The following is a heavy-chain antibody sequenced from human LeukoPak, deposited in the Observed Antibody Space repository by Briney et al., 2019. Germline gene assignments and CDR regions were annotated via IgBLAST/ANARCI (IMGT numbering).Heavy chain of an antibody. CDR2: INSDGSST. CDR1: GFTFSSYW. Sequence: QAGGSLRLSCAASGFTFSSYWMHWVRHAPGKGLVWVSRINSDGSSTSYADSVKGRFTISRDNAKNTLYLQMNSLRAEDTAVYYCARMVAGYYYGSGSYDYWGQGTLVTVSS. V-gene: IGHV3-74*01. D-gene: IGHD3-10*01. CDR3: ARMVAGYYYGSGSYDY. J-gene: IGHJ4*02.